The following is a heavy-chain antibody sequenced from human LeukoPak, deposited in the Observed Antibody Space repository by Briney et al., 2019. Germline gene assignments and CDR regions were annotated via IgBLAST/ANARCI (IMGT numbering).Heavy chain of an antibody. Sequence: PSETLSLTCAVYGGSFSGYYWSWIRQPPGKGLEWIGEINHSGSTNYNPSLKSRVTISVDTSKNQFSLKLGSVTAADTAVYYCARASVPSYSSSWYWGPFFDPWGQGTLVTVSS. CDR2: INHSGST. CDR1: GGSFSGYY. CDR3: ARASVPSYSSSWYWGPFFDP. D-gene: IGHD6-13*01. J-gene: IGHJ5*02. V-gene: IGHV4-34*01.